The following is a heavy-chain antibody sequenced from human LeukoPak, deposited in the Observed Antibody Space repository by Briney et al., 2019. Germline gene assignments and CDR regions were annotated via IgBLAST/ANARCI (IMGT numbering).Heavy chain of an antibody. Sequence: SETLSLTCAVYGGSFSGYYWSWIRQPPGKGLEWIGEINHSGSTNYNPSLKSRVTISVDTSKNQFSLKLSSVTAADTAVYYCARGKRDYGDYPNWFDPWGQGTLVTVSS. CDR2: INHSGST. CDR1: GGSFSGYY. V-gene: IGHV4-34*01. J-gene: IGHJ5*02. D-gene: IGHD4-17*01. CDR3: ARGKRDYGDYPNWFDP.